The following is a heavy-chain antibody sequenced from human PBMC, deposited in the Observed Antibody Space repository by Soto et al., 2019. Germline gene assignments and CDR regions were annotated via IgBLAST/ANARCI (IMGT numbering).Heavy chain of an antibody. J-gene: IGHJ4*02. CDR2: ILYGGNNK. CDR1: GFTFGTYG. V-gene: IGHV3-30*03. CDR3: ARDGVSSTDYTWNYGTYFDY. Sequence: PGGSLRLSCAASGFTFGTYGVHWVCQAPGKGLEWVAVILYGGNNKYYADSVKGRFTISRDSSRQTLYLQMNSLRPDDTAMYYCARDGVSSTDYTWNYGTYFDYWGPGALVTAPQ. D-gene: IGHD1-1*01.